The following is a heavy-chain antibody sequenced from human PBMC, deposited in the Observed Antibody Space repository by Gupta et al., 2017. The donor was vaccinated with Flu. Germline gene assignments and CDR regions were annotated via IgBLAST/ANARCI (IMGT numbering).Heavy chain of an antibody. CDR1: GYY. CDR3: GRYEYEF. Sequence: GYYWSWIRQPPGKGLEWIGEINHIGSTNYNSSLKSRVTISVDTSKNQFSLKLSSVTAADTAVYYCGRYEYEFWGQGTLVTVSS. CDR2: INHIGST. V-gene: IGHV4-34*01. J-gene: IGHJ4*02. D-gene: IGHD3-10*01.